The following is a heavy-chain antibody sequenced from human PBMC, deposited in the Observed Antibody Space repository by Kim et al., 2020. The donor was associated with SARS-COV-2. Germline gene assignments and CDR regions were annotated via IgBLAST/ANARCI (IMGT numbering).Heavy chain of an antibody. V-gene: IGHV3-11*04. CDR3: ARDRYSYADASEY. CDR1: GFTFSDYY. J-gene: IGHJ4*02. Sequence: GGSLRLSCAASGFTFSDYYMSWIRQAPGKGLEGVSYISSSGSTIYYADSVKGRFTISRDNAKNSLYLQMNSLRAEDTAVYYCARDRYSYADASEYWGQGTPVTVSS. CDR2: ISSSGSTI. D-gene: IGHD5-18*01.